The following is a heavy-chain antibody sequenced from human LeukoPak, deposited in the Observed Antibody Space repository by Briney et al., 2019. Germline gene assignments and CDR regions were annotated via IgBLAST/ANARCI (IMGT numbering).Heavy chain of an antibody. CDR1: GFTFSSYD. J-gene: IGHJ3*02. V-gene: IGHV3-13*01. Sequence: GGSLRLSCAASGFTFSSYDMHWVRQATGKGLEWVSAIGTAGDTYYPGSVKGRFTISRENAKNSLYLQMNSLGAGDTAVYYCARGYCSGGSCYFSGPDAFDIWGQGTMVTVSS. CDR2: IGTAGDT. CDR3: ARGYCSGGSCYFSGPDAFDI. D-gene: IGHD2-15*01.